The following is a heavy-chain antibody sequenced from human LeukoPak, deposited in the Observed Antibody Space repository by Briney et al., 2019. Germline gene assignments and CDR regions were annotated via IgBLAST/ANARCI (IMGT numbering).Heavy chain of an antibody. Sequence: SETLSLTCTVSGGSISSGGYYWRWIRQHPGKGLEWIGYIYYSGSTYYNPSLKSRVTISVDTSKNQFSLKLSSVTAADTAVYYCARVLGTDGLDYWGQGTLVTVSS. J-gene: IGHJ4*02. D-gene: IGHD1-1*01. V-gene: IGHV4-31*03. CDR1: GGSISSGGYY. CDR3: ARVLGTDGLDY. CDR2: IYYSGST.